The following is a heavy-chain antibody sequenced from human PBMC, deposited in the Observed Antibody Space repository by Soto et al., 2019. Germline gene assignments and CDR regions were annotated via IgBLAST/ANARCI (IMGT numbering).Heavy chain of an antibody. J-gene: IGHJ5*02. Sequence: QVQLRESGPGLVKASQTLSLTCTVSGGSISDGDYFWSWLRQYPGKGLEWIGRIYYDGGATHYNPSFERRVSMALDVSKNQFSLTVTSVTAADTAVYYCARLEKQDAATHLNSFDPWGQGARVTVSP. CDR2: IYYDGGAT. CDR1: GGSISDGDYF. D-gene: IGHD6-25*01. CDR3: ARLEKQDAATHLNSFDP. V-gene: IGHV4-31*03.